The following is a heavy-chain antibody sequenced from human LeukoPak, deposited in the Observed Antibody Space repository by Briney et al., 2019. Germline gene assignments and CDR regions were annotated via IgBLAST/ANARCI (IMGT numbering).Heavy chain of an antibody. V-gene: IGHV4-59*08. J-gene: IGHJ3*02. CDR2: IYYSGST. CDR1: GGSISSYY. D-gene: IGHD3-22*01. CDR3: ARQLVDSRDAFDI. Sequence: SETLSLTCTVSGGSISSYYRSWIRQPPGKGLEWIGYIYYSGSTNYNPSLKSRGTISVDTSKNQFSLKLSSVTAADTAVYYCARQLVDSRDAFDIWGQGTMVTVSS.